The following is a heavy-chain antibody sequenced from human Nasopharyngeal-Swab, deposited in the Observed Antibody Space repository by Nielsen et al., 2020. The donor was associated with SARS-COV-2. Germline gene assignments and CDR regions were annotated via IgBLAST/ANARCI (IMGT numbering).Heavy chain of an antibody. Sequence: VRQAPGKGLEWVSYISSSSSTIYHTDSVKGRFTISRDNAKNSLYLQMNSLRAEDTAVYYCARDLNPSYSRAFDYWGRGTLVTVSS. V-gene: IGHV3-48*04. J-gene: IGHJ4*02. CDR3: ARDLNPSYSRAFDY. CDR2: ISSSSSTI. D-gene: IGHD6-13*01.